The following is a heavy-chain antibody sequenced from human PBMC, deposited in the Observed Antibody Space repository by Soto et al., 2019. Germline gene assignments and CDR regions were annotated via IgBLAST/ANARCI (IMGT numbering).Heavy chain of an antibody. CDR3: ARDDSSRWLNAFPF. Sequence: EVQLVESGGGLVQPGGSLRLSCAASGFTFSSYSMNWVRQAPGKVLEWVSYISSSSRTIYYADSVKGRFTISRDNAKNSLDLQMNSLIAEDTAVYYCARDDSSRWLNAFPFWGQGTMVTVSS. D-gene: IGHD6-13*01. CDR1: GFTFSSYS. J-gene: IGHJ3*01. CDR2: ISSSSRTI. V-gene: IGHV3-48*01.